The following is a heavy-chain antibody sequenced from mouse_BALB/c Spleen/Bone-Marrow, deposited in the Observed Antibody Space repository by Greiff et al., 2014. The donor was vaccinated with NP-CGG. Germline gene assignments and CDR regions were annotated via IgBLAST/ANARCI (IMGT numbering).Heavy chain of an antibody. CDR2: ISYSGST. V-gene: IGHV3-2*02. J-gene: IGHJ3*01. CDR3: ARGGARATGWFAY. CDR1: GYSITSDYA. Sequence: VQLQQSGPGLVKPSQSLSLTCTVTGYSITSDYAWNWIRQSPGNKLEWMGYISYSGSTSYNPSLKSRISITRDTSKNQFFLQLNSVTTEDTATYCCARGGARATGWFAYWGQGTLVTVSA. D-gene: IGHD3-1*01.